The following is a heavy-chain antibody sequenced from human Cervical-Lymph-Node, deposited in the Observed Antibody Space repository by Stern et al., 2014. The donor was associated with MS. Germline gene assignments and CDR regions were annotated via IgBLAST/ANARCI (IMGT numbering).Heavy chain of an antibody. CDR1: GYSFTHFA. J-gene: IGHJ4*02. V-gene: IGHV7-4-1*02. CDR2: INTNTGNP. Sequence: QMQLVQSGSELKKPGASVKVSCKASGYSFTHFALNWVRHAPGQGLQWWGWINTNTGNPSYAQAFTGRFVFSLDTSVSTAYLQISSLKAEDTAVYYCARDPHDYGDRFDYWGQGTLVTVSS. CDR3: ARDPHDYGDRFDY. D-gene: IGHD4-17*01.